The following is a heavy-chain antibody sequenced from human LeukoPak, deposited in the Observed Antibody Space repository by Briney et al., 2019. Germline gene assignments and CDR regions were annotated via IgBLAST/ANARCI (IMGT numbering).Heavy chain of an antibody. D-gene: IGHD2-2*02. CDR1: GYTFTSYG. J-gene: IGHJ5*02. V-gene: IGHV1-18*01. CDR2: ISAYNGNT. CDR3: ARKYCSSTSCHTNDWFDP. Sequence: ASVKVSCKASGYTFTSYGISWVRQAPGQGLEWMGWISAYNGNTNYAQKLQGRVTMTTDTSTSTAYMELRSLRSDDTAVYYCARKYCSSTSCHTNDWFDPWGQGTLVTVSS.